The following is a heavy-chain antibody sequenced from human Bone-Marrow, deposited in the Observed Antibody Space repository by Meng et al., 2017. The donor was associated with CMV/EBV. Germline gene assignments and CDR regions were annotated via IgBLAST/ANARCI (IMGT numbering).Heavy chain of an antibody. CDR2: IYYSGST. D-gene: IGHD3-10*01. V-gene: IGHV4-39*07. CDR3: ARDIVGDLDYGSGNYYFDY. Sequence: ESLKISCTVSGGSISSSSYYWGWIRQPPGKGLEWIGSIYYSGSTYYNPSLKSRVTISVDTSKNQFSLKLSSVTAADTAVYYCARDIVGDLDYGSGNYYFDYWGQGTLVTVSS. J-gene: IGHJ4*02. CDR1: GGSISSSSYY.